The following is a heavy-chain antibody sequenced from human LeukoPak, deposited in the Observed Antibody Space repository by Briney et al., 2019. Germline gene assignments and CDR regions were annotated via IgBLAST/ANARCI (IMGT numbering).Heavy chain of an antibody. CDR2: ISSSSTI. D-gene: IGHD6-19*01. CDR3: ASLTQQWLVRAVSKPLGWFDP. CDR1: GFTFSSYS. V-gene: IGHV3-48*04. J-gene: IGHJ5*02. Sequence: GGSLRLSCAASGFTFSSYSMNWVRQAPGKGLEWVSYISSSSTIYYADSVKGRFTISRDNAKNSLYLQMNSLRAEDTAVYYCASLTQQWLVRAVSKPLGWFDPWGQGTLVTVSS.